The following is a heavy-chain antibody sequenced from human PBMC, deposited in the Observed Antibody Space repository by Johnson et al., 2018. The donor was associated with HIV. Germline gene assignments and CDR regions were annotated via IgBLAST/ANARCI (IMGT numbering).Heavy chain of an antibody. V-gene: IGHV3-30*04. J-gene: IGHJ3*02. CDR2: ISYDESKK. D-gene: IGHD1-26*01. CDR1: GFTFSEYA. Sequence: QVQLVESGGGVVQPGRSLRLSCAASGFTFSEYAIHWVRQAPGKGLEWVAVISYDESKKYYADSVKGRFTISRDNSKNTLYLQMSSLRVEDTAIYYCAIWEWEEDGFDIWGQGTMVTVSS. CDR3: AIWEWEEDGFDI.